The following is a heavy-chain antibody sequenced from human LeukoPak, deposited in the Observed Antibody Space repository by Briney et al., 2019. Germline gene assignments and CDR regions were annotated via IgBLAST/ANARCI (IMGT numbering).Heavy chain of an antibody. CDR1: GFSLSTSGVG. J-gene: IGHJ4*02. Sequence: SGPTLVHPTQPLTLTCTFSGFSLSTSGVGVGWIRQPPGKALEWLALIYWDDDKRYSPSLKSRLTITKDTSKNQVVLTMTNMDPVDTATYYCAHTDYDYVWGSYRYPRSFDYWGQGTLVTVSS. D-gene: IGHD3-16*02. V-gene: IGHV2-5*02. CDR2: IYWDDDK. CDR3: AHTDYDYVWGSYRYPRSFDY.